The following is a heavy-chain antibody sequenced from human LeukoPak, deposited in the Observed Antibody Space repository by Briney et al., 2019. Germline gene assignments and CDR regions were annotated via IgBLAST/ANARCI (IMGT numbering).Heavy chain of an antibody. J-gene: IGHJ6*04. Sequence: KTGGSLRLSCAASEFTFSTHSMNWVRQAPGKGLEWVSSISSSSSYIYYADSVKGRFTISRDNAKNSLYLQMNSLRAEDTAVYYCARGRLYYDILTDYSYYYGMDVWGKGTTVTVSS. CDR3: ARGRLYYDILTDYSYYYGMDV. CDR1: EFTFSTHS. CDR2: ISSSSSYI. V-gene: IGHV3-21*01. D-gene: IGHD3-9*01.